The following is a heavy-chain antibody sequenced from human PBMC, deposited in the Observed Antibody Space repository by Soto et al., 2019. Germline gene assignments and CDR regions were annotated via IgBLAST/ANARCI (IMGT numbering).Heavy chain of an antibody. CDR1: GYTFTSYG. V-gene: IGHV1-18*01. Sequence: ASVKVSCKASGYTFTSYGISWVRQAPGQGLEWMGWISAYNGNTNYAQKLQGRVTMTTDTSTSTAYMELRSLRSDDTAVYYCARQQRQADYDFWSASYCYGMDVWGQGTTVTVSS. D-gene: IGHD3-3*01. CDR2: ISAYNGNT. J-gene: IGHJ6*02. CDR3: ARQQRQADYDFWSASYCYGMDV.